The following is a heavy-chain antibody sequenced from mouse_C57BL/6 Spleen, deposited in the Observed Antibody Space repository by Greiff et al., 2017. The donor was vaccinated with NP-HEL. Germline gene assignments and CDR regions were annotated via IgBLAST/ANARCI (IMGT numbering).Heavy chain of an antibody. CDR1: GFSLTSYG. CDR3: ARMSIYYDPYYAMGY. Sequence: VQLQQSGPGLVQPSQSLSITCTVSGFSLTSYGVHWVRQSPGTGLEWLGVIWSGGSTDYHAAFISRLSISKDNSKSQVFFKMNSLQADDTAIYYCARMSIYYDPYYAMGYWGQGTSVTVSS. D-gene: IGHD2-4*01. CDR2: IWSGGST. V-gene: IGHV2-2*01. J-gene: IGHJ4*01.